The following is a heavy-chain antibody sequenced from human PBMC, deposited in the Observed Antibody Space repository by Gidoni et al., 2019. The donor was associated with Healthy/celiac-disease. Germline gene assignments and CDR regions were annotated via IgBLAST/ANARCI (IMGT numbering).Heavy chain of an antibody. CDR2: ISSSSSYI. Sequence: EVQLVESGGGLVKPGGSLRLSCAPSVFPFSSYSMNWVRQAPGKGLEWVSSISSSSSYIYYADSVKGRFTISRDNAKNSLYLQMNSLRAEDTAVYYCARDPTTVTTDWFDPWGQGTLVTVSS. V-gene: IGHV3-21*01. CDR1: VFPFSSYS. CDR3: ARDPTTVTTDWFDP. J-gene: IGHJ5*02. D-gene: IGHD4-17*01.